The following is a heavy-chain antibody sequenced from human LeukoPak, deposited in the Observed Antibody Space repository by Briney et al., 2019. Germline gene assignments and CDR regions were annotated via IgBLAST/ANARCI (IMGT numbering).Heavy chain of an antibody. D-gene: IGHD3-22*01. Sequence: ASVKVSCKASGYTFTSYYMHWVRQAPGQGLEWMGIINPSGGSTSFAQKFQGRVTMTRDTSTSTVYMELSSLRSEDTAVYYCARAYYYDRSGYYNFDYWGQGTLVTVSS. V-gene: IGHV1-46*03. CDR3: ARAYYYDRSGYYNFDY. CDR2: INPSGGST. CDR1: GYTFTSYY. J-gene: IGHJ4*02.